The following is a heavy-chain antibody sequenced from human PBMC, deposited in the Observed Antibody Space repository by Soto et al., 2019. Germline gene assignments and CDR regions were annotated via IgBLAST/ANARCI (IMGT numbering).Heavy chain of an antibody. CDR2: ISYDGSNK. D-gene: IGHD2-2*01. J-gene: IGHJ4*02. CDR1: GFTFSSYG. Sequence: GGSLRLSCAASGFTFSSYGMHWVRQAPGKGLEWVAVISYDGSNKYYADSVKGRFTISRDNSKNTLYLQMNSLRAEDTAVYYCARLTFLVPAAMVDPNFDYWGQGTLVTVSS. CDR3: ARLTFLVPAAMVDPNFDY. V-gene: IGHV3-30*03.